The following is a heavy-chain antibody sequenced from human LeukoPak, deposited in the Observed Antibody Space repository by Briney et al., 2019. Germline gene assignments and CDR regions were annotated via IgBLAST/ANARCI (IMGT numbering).Heavy chain of an antibody. CDR1: VASITTYY. J-gene: IGHJ4*02. D-gene: IGHD5-24*01. CDR3: ARGSGYNYY. Sequence: SETLSLTCTVSVASITTYYWRWIRQPPGKGLEWIGYISYSGSTNYNPSLKSRVTLSVDTSKNQFSLNLSSVTAADTAVYYGARGSGYNYYWGQGTLVTVSS. V-gene: IGHV4-59*01. CDR2: ISYSGST.